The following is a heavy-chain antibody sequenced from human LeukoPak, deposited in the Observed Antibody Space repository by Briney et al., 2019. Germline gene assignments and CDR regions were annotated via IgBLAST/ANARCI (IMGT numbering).Heavy chain of an antibody. V-gene: IGHV4-59*01. Sequence: SETLSLTCIVSGGSISRYYWSWIRQPPGKGLEWIGYIYYSGSTNYNPSLKSRVTISVDTSKNQFPLKLSSVTAADTAVYYCARDSHPVWGQGTLVTVSS. J-gene: IGHJ4*02. CDR1: GGSISRYY. CDR2: IYYSGST. CDR3: ARDSHPV.